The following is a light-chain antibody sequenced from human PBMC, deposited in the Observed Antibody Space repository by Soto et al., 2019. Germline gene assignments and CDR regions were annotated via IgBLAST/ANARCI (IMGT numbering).Light chain of an antibody. CDR1: SSNIGSNT. J-gene: IGLJ1*01. Sequence: QSVLTQSPSASGNPGQRVTISCSGSSSNIGSNTVNWYQQLPGTAPKLLIYSNNQRPSGVPDRFSGSKSGTSASLAISGLQSEDEADYYCAAWDDSLNGQVFGTGTKLTVL. V-gene: IGLV1-44*01. CDR2: SNN. CDR3: AAWDDSLNGQV.